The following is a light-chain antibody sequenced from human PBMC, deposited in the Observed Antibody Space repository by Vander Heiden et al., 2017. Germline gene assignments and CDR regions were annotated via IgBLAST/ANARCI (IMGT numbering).Light chain of an antibody. CDR3: QQLNTYPLT. CDR2: AAS. CDR1: QAITSN. V-gene: IGKV1-9*01. J-gene: IGKJ4*01. Sequence: QLTQSPSFLSASVGDGVTITCRASQAITSNLVWYQQKPGKAPKLLISAASTLQSGVPSRFSGSGSGTEFTLTISSLQPEDFATYYCQQLNTYPLTFGGGTKVEIK.